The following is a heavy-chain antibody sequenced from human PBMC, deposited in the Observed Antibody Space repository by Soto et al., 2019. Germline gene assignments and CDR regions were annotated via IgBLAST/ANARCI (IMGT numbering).Heavy chain of an antibody. V-gene: IGHV3-74*01. J-gene: IGHJ4*02. Sequence: EVQLVESGGGSVQPGGSLRLSCAASGFTFRAYWMHWVRQAPGKGLVWVARINTDGSSTTYADSVKGRFTIYRDARNTLFLQMNSLKAEDTAVYYCVRDRGYSGYDNWGQGTLGAVSS. CDR1: GFTFRAYW. D-gene: IGHD5-12*01. CDR3: VRDRGYSGYDN. CDR2: INTDGSST.